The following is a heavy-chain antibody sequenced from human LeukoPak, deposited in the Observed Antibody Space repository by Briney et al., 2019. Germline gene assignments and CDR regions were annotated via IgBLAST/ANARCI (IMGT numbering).Heavy chain of an antibody. CDR2: ISYDGSNK. CDR3: ARDPYSSGSYYFDY. V-gene: IGHV3-30-3*01. Sequence: GRSLRLSCAASGFTFSSCAMHWVRQAPGKGLEWVAVISYDGSNKYYADSVKGRFTISRDNSKNTLYLQMNSLRAEDTAVYYCARDPYSSGSYYFDYWGQGTLVTVSS. J-gene: IGHJ4*02. D-gene: IGHD6-19*01. CDR1: GFTFSSCA.